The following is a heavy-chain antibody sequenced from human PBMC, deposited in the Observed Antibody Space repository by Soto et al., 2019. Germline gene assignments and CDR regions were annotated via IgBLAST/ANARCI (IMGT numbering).Heavy chain of an antibody. CDR1: GFTFSSYW. D-gene: IGHD6-13*01. CDR2: IKQDGSEK. Sequence: GGSLRLSCAASGFTFSSYWMSWVRQAPGKGLEWVANIKQDGSEKYYVDSVKGRFTISRDNAKNSLYLQMNSLRAEDTAVYYCARAVRERLYSSSWYHFDYWGQGTLVTVSS. J-gene: IGHJ4*02. V-gene: IGHV3-7*03. CDR3: ARAVRERLYSSSWYHFDY.